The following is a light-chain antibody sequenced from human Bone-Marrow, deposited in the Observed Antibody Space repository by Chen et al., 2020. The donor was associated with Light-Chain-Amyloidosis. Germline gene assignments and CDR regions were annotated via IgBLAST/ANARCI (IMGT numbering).Light chain of an antibody. V-gene: IGLV2-14*01. CDR2: EVT. CDR3: SSYTITNTLV. CDR1: SSDVGCDNH. J-gene: IGLJ1*01. Sequence: QSALTQPASVSGSPGQSIPISCTGTSSDVGCDNHVSWYQQHPDKAPKLMIYEVTNRPSWVPGRFSGSKSDNTASLTISGLQTEDEADYFCSSYTITNTLVFGSGTRVTVL.